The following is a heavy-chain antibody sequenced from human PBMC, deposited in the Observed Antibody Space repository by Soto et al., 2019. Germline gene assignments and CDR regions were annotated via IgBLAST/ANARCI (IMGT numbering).Heavy chain of an antibody. D-gene: IGHD5-18*01. CDR2: IYPGDSDT. J-gene: IGHJ6*02. CDR3: ARQPTTMASLYSSYGMDV. V-gene: IGHV5-51*01. Sequence: GESLKISCKGSGYSFTTYWIGWVRQMPGKGLEWMGIIYPGDSDTRYSPSFQGQVTISADKSISTAYLQWSSLKASDTAMYYCARQPTTMASLYSSYGMDVWGQGTKVTVSS. CDR1: GYSFTTYW.